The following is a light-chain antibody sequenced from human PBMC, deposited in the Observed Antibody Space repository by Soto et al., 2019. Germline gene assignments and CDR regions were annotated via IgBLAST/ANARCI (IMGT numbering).Light chain of an antibody. Sequence: EIVLTHSPGTLSLSPVERATLSCRSSQTVSSSYLAWYQQKPGQAPRLLIYDASNRATGIPARFSGSGSGTDFTLIISSLEPEDFAVYYCQQRSNWPTFGGGTKV. CDR3: QQRSNWPT. CDR2: DAS. V-gene: IGKV3-11*01. CDR1: QTVSSSY. J-gene: IGKJ4*01.